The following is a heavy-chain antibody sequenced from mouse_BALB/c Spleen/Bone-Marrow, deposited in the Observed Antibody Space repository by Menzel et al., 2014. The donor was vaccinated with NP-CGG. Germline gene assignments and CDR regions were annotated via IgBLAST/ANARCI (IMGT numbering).Heavy chain of an antibody. CDR1: GDAFSRSW. Sequence: AQLEESGAELVRPGFSVKISCKGYGDAFSRSWMNWVKQRPGQGLEWIGQIYPGDDDTNYSGKFKGRATLTADKSSGTAYMQLSSLTSEVSAVYFCAGSTPLAYWGQGTLVTVSA. V-gene: IGHV1-80*01. J-gene: IGHJ3*01. CDR2: IYPGDDDT. D-gene: IGHD1-1*01. CDR3: AGSTPLAY.